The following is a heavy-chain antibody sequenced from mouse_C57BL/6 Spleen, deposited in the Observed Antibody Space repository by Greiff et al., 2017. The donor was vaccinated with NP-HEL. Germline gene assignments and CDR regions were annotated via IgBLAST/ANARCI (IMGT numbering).Heavy chain of an antibody. CDR3: ARKGVRRGGFDY. J-gene: IGHJ2*01. D-gene: IGHD2-14*01. Sequence: EVKLVESEGGLVQPGSSMKLSCTASGFTFSDYYMAWVRQVPEKGLEWVANINYDGSSTYYLDSLKSRFIISRDNAKNILYLQMSSLKSEDTATYYWARKGVRRGGFDYWGQGTTLTVSS. CDR2: INYDGSST. CDR1: GFTFSDYY. V-gene: IGHV5-16*01.